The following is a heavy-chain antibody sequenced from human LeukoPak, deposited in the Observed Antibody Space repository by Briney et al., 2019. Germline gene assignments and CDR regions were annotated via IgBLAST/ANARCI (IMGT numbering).Heavy chain of an antibody. CDR1: GYTFTSYY. CDR3: ARDANVGNYGDLLDY. Sequence: ASVKVSCKASGYTFTSYYMHWVRQAPGQGLEWMGIINPSGGSTRYAQKFQGRVTMTRDTSTSTVYMELSSLRSEDTAVYYCARDANVGNYGDLLDYWGQGTLVTVSS. J-gene: IGHJ4*02. D-gene: IGHD4-17*01. V-gene: IGHV1-46*01. CDR2: INPSGGST.